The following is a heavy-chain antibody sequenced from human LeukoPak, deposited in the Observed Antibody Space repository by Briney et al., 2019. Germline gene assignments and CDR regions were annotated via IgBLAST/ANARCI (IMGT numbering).Heavy chain of an antibody. CDR2: IIPIFVTA. Sequence: SVKVSCKASGGTFGSYAISWVRQAPVQGLEWMGGIIPIFVTANYAQKFQGRVTITADESTSTAYMELSSLRSEDTAVYYCARGPPNWGYDYWGPGTLVTVSS. CDR3: ARGPPNWGYDY. CDR1: GGTFGSYA. V-gene: IGHV1-69*13. D-gene: IGHD7-27*01. J-gene: IGHJ4*02.